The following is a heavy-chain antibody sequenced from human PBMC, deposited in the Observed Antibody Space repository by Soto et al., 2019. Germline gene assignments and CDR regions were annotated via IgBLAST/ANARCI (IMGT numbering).Heavy chain of an antibody. CDR2: IYPGDSDT. CDR3: ARRGEAARPRHYYYYYGMDV. D-gene: IGHD6-6*01. J-gene: IGHJ6*02. Sequence: PGESLKISCKGSGYSFTSYWIGWVRQMPGKGLEWMGIIYPGDSDTRYSPSFQGQVTISADKSISTAYLQWSSLKASDTAMYYCARRGEAARPRHYYYYYGMDVWGQGTTVTVSS. V-gene: IGHV5-51*01. CDR1: GYSFTSYW.